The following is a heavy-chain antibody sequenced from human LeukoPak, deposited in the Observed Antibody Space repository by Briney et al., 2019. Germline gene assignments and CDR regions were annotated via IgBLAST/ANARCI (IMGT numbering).Heavy chain of an antibody. V-gene: IGHV1-18*04. J-gene: IGHJ4*02. D-gene: IGHD1-26*01. CDR1: GYTFTGYY. Sequence: ASVKVSCKASGYTFTGYYMHWVRQAPGQGLEWMGWISAYNGNTNYAQKLQGRVTMTTDTSTSTAYMELRSLRSDDTAVYYCARDTAGIVGARGSYYFDYWGQGTLVTVSS. CDR3: ARDTAGIVGARGSYYFDY. CDR2: ISAYNGNT.